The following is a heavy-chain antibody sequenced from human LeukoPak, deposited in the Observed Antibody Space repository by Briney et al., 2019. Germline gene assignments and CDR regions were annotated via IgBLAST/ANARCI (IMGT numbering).Heavy chain of an antibody. CDR2: LGIGSGNT. D-gene: IGHD5-24*01. V-gene: IGHV3-48*01. CDR1: GFTFSSYS. CDR3: ARDYKYAFDT. Sequence: GGSLRLSCAASGFTFSSYSMNWVRQAPGQGREWISYLGIGSGNTKYADSVKGRFTISGDKAKNSLYLQMNSLRVEDTAVYYCARDYKYAFDTWGQGTLVTVSS. J-gene: IGHJ4*02.